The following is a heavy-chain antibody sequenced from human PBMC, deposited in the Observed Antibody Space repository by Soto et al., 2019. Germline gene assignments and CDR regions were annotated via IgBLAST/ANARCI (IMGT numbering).Heavy chain of an antibody. Sequence: QVQLQESGPGLVKPSETLSLTCTVSSGSFRPYYWSWIRQPPGKGLEWIGYIYYNGFTDYNPSLKSRVTISVDTSKNQFSLNLSSVTAADTAVYYCARGSYFYYFDSWGQGNLVAVSS. J-gene: IGHJ4*02. V-gene: IGHV4-59*01. CDR3: ARGSYFYYFDS. CDR1: SGSFRPYY. D-gene: IGHD3-10*01. CDR2: IYYNGFT.